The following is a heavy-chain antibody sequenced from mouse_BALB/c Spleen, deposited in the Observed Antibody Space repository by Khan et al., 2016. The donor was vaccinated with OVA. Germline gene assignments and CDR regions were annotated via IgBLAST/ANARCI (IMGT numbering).Heavy chain of an antibody. J-gene: IGHJ3*01. Sequence: VQLQESEAELVKPGASVKLSCKTSGYTFTNYWIQWIKQRPGQGLEWIGEIFPGTGTTYYNENFKGKATLTIDPSSTTAYMQLSSLTSEDSAVYFCARGYFGNYEFAYWGQGTLVTVSA. D-gene: IGHD2-1*01. CDR3: ARGYFGNYEFAY. CDR1: GYTFTNYW. V-gene: IGHV1S132*01. CDR2: IFPGTGTT.